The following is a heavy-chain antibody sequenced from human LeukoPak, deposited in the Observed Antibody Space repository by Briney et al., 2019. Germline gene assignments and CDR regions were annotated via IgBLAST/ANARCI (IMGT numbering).Heavy chain of an antibody. CDR2: ISWNSGSI. J-gene: IGHJ2*01. V-gene: IGHV3-9*01. D-gene: IGHD2-15*01. CDR3: AKDRYCSGGSCYSWYFDL. CDR1: GFTFDDYA. Sequence: PGGSLRLSCAASGFTFDDYAMRWVRQAPGKGLEWVSGISWNSGSIGYADSVKGRFTISRDNAKNSLYLQMNSLRAEDTALYYCAKDRYCSGGSCYSWYFDLWGRGTLVTVSS.